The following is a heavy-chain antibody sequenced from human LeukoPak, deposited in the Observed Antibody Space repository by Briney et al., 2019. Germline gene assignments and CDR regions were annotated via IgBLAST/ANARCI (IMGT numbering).Heavy chain of an antibody. V-gene: IGHV3-23*01. CDR3: ARGAYYYED. CDR2: ISGSSSST. J-gene: IGHJ4*02. CDR1: GFTFSSYA. Sequence: GGSLRLSCAASGFTFSSYAMSWVRQAPGKGLEWVSAISGSSSSTYYADSVKGRFTISRDNAKNSLYLQMNSLRAEDTAVYYCARGAYYYEDWGQGTLVTVSS. D-gene: IGHD3-22*01.